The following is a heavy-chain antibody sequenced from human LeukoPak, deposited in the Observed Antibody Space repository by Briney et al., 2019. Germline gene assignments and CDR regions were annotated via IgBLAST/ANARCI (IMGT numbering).Heavy chain of an antibody. D-gene: IGHD4-17*01. CDR2: IIPLFGTA. CDR3: ARDDPFTVFDP. J-gene: IGHJ5*02. Sequence: EASVKISSKTSGGTFSSYAISWVRHAPGQEVEWRGRIIPLFGTANYSHKSQGRVTITTAESTSTAYMELSRLTSEDTAVYYWARDDPFTVFDPWGQGTLVTVSS. V-gene: IGHV1-69*05. CDR1: GGTFSSYA.